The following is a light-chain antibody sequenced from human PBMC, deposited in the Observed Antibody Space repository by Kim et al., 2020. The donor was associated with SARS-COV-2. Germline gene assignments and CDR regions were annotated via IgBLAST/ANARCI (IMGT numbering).Light chain of an antibody. J-gene: IGKJ1*01. Sequence: SVFPGETVTLSFRASETVTTNIAWYQQKRGRTPRLVIYGASTRAAGIPDRFSGSGSETEFTLTISSLQSEDFAVYYCQQYNAWPTFGQGTKVDIK. CDR3: QQYNAWPT. CDR1: ETVTTN. V-gene: IGKV3D-15*01. CDR2: GAS.